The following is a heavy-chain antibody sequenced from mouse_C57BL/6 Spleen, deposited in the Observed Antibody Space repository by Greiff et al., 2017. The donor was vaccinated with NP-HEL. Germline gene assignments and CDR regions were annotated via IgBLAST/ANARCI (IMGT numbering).Heavy chain of an antibody. V-gene: IGHV1-42*01. Sequence: VHVKQSGPELVKPGASVKISCKASGYSFTGYYMNWVKQSPEKSLEWIGEINPSTGGTTYNQKFKAKATLTVDKSSSTAYMQLKSLTSEDSAVYYCARPFYYGYEGFAYWGQGTLVTVSA. CDR1: GYSFTGYY. CDR3: ARPFYYGYEGFAY. CDR2: INPSTGGT. J-gene: IGHJ3*01. D-gene: IGHD2-2*01.